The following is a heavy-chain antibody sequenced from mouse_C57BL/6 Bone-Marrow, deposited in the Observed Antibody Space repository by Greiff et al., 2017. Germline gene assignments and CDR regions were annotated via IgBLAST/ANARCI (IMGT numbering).Heavy chain of an antibody. CDR1: GYTFTSYG. V-gene: IGHV1-81*01. D-gene: IGHD1-1*01. CDR3: ARQRLRKRGYAMDY. Sequence: QVQLKESGAELARPGASVKLSCKASGYTFTSYGISWVKQRTGQGLEWIGEIYPRSGNTYYNEKFKGKDTLTADKSSSTAYMELRSLTSEDSAVYFCARQRLRKRGYAMDYWGQRTSVTVSS. CDR2: IYPRSGNT. J-gene: IGHJ4*01.